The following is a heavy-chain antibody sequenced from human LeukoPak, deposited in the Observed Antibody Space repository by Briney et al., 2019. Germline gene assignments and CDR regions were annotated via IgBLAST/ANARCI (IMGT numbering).Heavy chain of an antibody. Sequence: GGSLRLSCAASGFTFSSYGIHWVRQAPGKGLEWVTFIRYDGSNKYYANSVKGRFTISRDNSKNTLYLQMNSLRVEDTAVYYCAKKYSTGLDPWGQGTLVTVSP. CDR3: AKKYSTGLDP. CDR1: GFTFSSYG. J-gene: IGHJ5*02. D-gene: IGHD1-26*01. CDR2: IRYDGSNK. V-gene: IGHV3-30*02.